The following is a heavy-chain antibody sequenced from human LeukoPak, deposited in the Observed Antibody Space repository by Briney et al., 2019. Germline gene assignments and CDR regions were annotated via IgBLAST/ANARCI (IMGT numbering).Heavy chain of an antibody. CDR1: GYTFTGYY. J-gene: IGHJ6*02. CDR3: AIQPGIVVAPAAIRSYYYYYGMDV. V-gene: IGHV1-2*06. D-gene: IGHD2-2*02. CDR2: INPNSGGT. Sequence: ASVKVSCKASGYTFTGYYMHWVRQAPGQGLEWMGRINPNSGGTNYAQKFQGRVTMTRDTSISTAYMELSRLRSDDTAVYYCAIQPGIVVAPAAIRSYYYYYGMDVWGQGTTVTVSS.